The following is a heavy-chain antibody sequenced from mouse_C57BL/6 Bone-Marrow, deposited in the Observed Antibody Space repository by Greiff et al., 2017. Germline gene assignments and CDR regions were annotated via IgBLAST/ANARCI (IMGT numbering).Heavy chain of an antibody. CDR3: ARGGLGLRSFYYFDY. Sequence: QVQLKESGAELVRPGASVKLSCKASGYTFTDYYINWVKQRPGQGLEWIARIYPGSGNTYYNEKFKGKATLTAEKSSSTAYMQLSSLTSEDYAVYFCARGGLGLRSFYYFDYWGQGTTLTVSS. V-gene: IGHV1-76*01. CDR1: GYTFTDYY. J-gene: IGHJ2*01. CDR2: IYPGSGNT. D-gene: IGHD4-1*01.